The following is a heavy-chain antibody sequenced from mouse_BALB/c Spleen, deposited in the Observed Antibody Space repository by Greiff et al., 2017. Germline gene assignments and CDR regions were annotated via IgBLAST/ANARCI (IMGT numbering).Heavy chain of an antibody. Sequence: EVKLMESGPGLVKPSQSLSLTCTVTGYSITSDYAWNWIRQFPGNKLEWMGYISYSGSTSYNPSLKSRISITRDTSKNQFFLQLNSVTTEDTATYYCAREEVYYAMDYWGQGTSVTVSS. CDR1: GYSITSDYA. CDR3: AREEVYYAMDY. V-gene: IGHV3-2*02. J-gene: IGHJ4*01. CDR2: ISYSGST.